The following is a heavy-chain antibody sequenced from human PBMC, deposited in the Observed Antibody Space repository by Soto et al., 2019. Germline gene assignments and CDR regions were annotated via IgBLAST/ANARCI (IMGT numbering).Heavy chain of an antibody. Sequence: ASVKVSCKASGYTFTSYARHWVRQAPGQRLEWMGWINAGNGNIKYSQKFQGRITITRDTSASTAYMELSSLRSEDTAVYYCVRDDIGVGLDYWGLGTLVTVSS. V-gene: IGHV1-3*01. CDR2: INAGNGNI. D-gene: IGHD1-26*01. J-gene: IGHJ4*02. CDR3: VRDDIGVGLDY. CDR1: GYTFTSYA.